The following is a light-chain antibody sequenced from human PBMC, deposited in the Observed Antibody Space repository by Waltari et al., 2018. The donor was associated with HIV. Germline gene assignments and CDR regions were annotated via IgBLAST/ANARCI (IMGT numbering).Light chain of an antibody. J-gene: IGKJ2*02. V-gene: IGKV2D-29*02. CDR1: QSLKHTDGKTV. Sequence: DIVMTQTPPSLSVTPGQPASFSCNSSQSLKHTDGKTVLYWYLQRPGQSPQVLIYEGSNRDARGQVRLSGSGSGTHFTLKIARVEAEDVGSYYCRQSLHLLCTLGQGTKLESK. CDR2: EGS. CDR3: RQSLHLLCT.